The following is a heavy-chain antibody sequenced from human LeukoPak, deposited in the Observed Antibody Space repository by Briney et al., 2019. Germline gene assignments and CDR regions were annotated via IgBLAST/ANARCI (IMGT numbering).Heavy chain of an antibody. D-gene: IGHD3-10*01. CDR3: ARDLGSGSYVVDY. Sequence: PGGSLRLSCAASGFTFSIFWMSWVRQAPGKGPEWVANIKQDGSEKYYVDSVKGRFTISRDNAKNSLHLQMNSLRAEDTAVYYCARDLGSGSYVVDYWGQGTLVTASS. J-gene: IGHJ4*02. CDR1: GFTFSIFW. CDR2: IKQDGSEK. V-gene: IGHV3-7*05.